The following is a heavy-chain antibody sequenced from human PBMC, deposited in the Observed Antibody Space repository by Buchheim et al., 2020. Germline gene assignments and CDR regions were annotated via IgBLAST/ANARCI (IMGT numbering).Heavy chain of an antibody. CDR2: ISGSGGST. Sequence: EVQLLESGGGLVQPGGSLRLSCAASGFTFSSYAMSWVRQAPGKGLEWVSTISGSGGSTHYADSVKGRFTISRDNSKNTLYLQMNSLRAEDTAVYYCAKDCTYCSRTSRYCNWFDPWGQGTL. CDR3: AKDCTYCSRTSRYCNWFDP. V-gene: IGHV3-23*01. CDR1: GFTFSSYA. J-gene: IGHJ5*02. D-gene: IGHD2-2*01.